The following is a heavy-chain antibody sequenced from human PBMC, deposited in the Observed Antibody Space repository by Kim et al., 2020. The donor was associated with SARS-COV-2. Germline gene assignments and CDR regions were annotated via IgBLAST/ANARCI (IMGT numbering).Heavy chain of an antibody. Sequence: IANHGQKFQGRCLITADTSTSTVYMELGSLRSEDTAVYYCAKMQDGYFEFWGQGTLVTVSS. V-gene: IGHV1-69*02. J-gene: IGHJ4*02. CDR2: IA. CDR3: AKMQDGYFEF.